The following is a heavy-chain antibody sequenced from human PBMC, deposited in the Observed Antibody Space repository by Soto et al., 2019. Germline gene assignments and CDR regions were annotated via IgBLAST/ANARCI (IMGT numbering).Heavy chain of an antibody. CDR3: VGASMWTGKGLEY. J-gene: IGHJ4*02. D-gene: IGHD3-10*02. V-gene: IGHV3-30-3*01. CDR2: ISYDGSNK. Sequence: GGSLRLSCAPSGFTFKSYTLHWVRQTPGRGLQWVAVISYDGSNKYYADPVRGRFTISRDNSNSTLYLQMNSLRADDSAVYYCVGASMWTGKGLEYWGQGALVTVSS. CDR1: GFTFKSYT.